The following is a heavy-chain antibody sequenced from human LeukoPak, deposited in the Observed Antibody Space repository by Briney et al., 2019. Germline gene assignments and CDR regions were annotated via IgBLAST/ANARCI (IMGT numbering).Heavy chain of an antibody. V-gene: IGHV3-21*01. CDR2: ISSSSSYI. D-gene: IGHD2-15*01. J-gene: IGHJ4*02. Sequence: PGGSLRLSCAASGFTFSSYSMNWVRPAPGKGLEWVSSISSSSSYIYYADSVKGRFTISRDNAKNSLYLQMNSLRAEDTAVYYCARLVYCSGGSCDYWGQGTLVTVSS. CDR3: ARLVYCSGGSCDY. CDR1: GFTFSSYS.